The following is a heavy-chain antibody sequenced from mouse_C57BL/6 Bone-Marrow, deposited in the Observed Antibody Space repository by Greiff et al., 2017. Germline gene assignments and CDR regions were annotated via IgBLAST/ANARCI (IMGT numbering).Heavy chain of an antibody. V-gene: IGHV1-82*01. D-gene: IGHD2-10*02. CDR2: IYPGDGDT. J-gene: IGHJ3*01. CDR3: AREYTWFDY. CDR1: GYAFSSSW. Sequence: VKLMESGPELVKPGASVKISCKASGYAFSSSWMNWVKQRPGKGLEWIGRIYPGDGDTNYNGKFKGKATLTADKSSSTAYMQLSSLTSGDSAVYFCAREYTWFDYWGQGTLVTVSA.